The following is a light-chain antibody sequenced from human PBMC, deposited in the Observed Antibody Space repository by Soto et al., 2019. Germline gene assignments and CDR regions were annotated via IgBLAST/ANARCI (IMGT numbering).Light chain of an antibody. J-gene: IGLJ2*01. Sequence: QSALTQPASVSGSPGQSITISCTGTSSDVGGYNYVSWYQQHPGKAPKVMIYEVSNRPSGVSNRFSGSKSSNTASLTISGLQAEDEADYYCSSYTSSSTLVVFGGGTKLTVL. CDR3: SSYTSSSTLVV. V-gene: IGLV2-14*01. CDR2: EVS. CDR1: SSDVGGYNY.